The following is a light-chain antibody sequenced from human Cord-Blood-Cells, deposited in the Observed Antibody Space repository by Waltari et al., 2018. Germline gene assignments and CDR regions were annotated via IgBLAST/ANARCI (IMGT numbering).Light chain of an antibody. V-gene: IGLV3-19*01. Sequence: SSELTQDPAVSVALGQTVRITCQGDSLRSSYARWYQQKPGQAPVLVIYGKNNRPSGIPDRFSGSSSGNTASLTITGAQAEDEADYYCNSRDSSGNHLVFGGGTKLTVL. CDR3: NSRDSSGNHLV. CDR1: SLRSSY. CDR2: GKN. J-gene: IGLJ3*02.